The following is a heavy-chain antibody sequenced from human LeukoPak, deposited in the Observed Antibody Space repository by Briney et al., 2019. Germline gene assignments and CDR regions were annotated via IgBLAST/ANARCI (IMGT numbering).Heavy chain of an antibody. Sequence: GGSLRLSCAASGFTVSSNYMNWVRQAPGKGLEWVSSISSSSSYIYYADSVKGRFTISRDNAKNSLYLQMNSLRAEDTAVYYCQPPVSRLTDYWGQGTLVTVSS. CDR1: GFTVSSNY. D-gene: IGHD1-14*01. CDR2: ISSSSSYI. V-gene: IGHV3-21*01. J-gene: IGHJ4*02. CDR3: QPPVSRLTDY.